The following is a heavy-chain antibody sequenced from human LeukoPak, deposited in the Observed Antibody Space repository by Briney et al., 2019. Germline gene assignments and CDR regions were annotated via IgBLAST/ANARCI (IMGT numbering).Heavy chain of an antibody. V-gene: IGHV4-30-4*01. D-gene: IGHD4-17*01. J-gene: IGHJ4*02. CDR1: GGSISSGDYY. CDR3: ARDSVTTSQIDY. Sequence: SETLSLTCTVSGGSISSGDYYWSWIRQPPGKGLEWIGYIYYSGSTYYNPSLKSRATISLDTSKNQFSLRLSSVTAADTAVYYCARDSVTTSQIDYWGQGTLVTVSS. CDR2: IYYSGST.